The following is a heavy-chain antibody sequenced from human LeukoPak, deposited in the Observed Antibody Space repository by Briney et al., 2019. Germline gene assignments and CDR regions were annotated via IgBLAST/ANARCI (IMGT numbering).Heavy chain of an antibody. D-gene: IGHD2-15*01. V-gene: IGHV4-59*01. CDR1: GGSISTYY. CDR3: ARGSYCSGGTCMFDY. Sequence: SETLSLTCTVSGGSISTYYWNWIRHPPGKGLEWIGHIYHSGSTNYNPSLKSRVTISVDTSKNEFSLKLSSVTAADTAVYFCARGSYCSGGTCMFDYWGQGTLVTVSS. CDR2: IYHSGST. J-gene: IGHJ4*02.